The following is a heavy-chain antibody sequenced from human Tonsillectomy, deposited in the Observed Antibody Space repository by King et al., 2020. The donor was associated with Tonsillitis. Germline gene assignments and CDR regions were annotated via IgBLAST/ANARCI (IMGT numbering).Heavy chain of an antibody. Sequence: DVQLVESGGGLVQPGGSLRLSCAASGFSFSNYDMHWVRQVIGKGLEWVSVLTTTDVAHNAGSVQGRFTVSRDTAKNSLYLQIGSLRAGDTAVYYCTRASNYALVDYWGQGTLVTVAS. V-gene: IGHV3-13*01. D-gene: IGHD4-11*01. J-gene: IGHJ4*02. CDR1: GFSFSNYD. CDR3: TRASNYALVDY. CDR2: LTTTDVA.